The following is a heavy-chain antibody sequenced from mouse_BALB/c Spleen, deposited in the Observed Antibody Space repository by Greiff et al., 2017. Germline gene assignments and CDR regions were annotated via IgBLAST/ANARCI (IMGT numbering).Heavy chain of an antibody. D-gene: IGHD1-1*01. CDR2: ISSGGSYT. CDR3: TRITTVVATEAMDY. V-gene: IGHV5-6-4*01. J-gene: IGHJ4*01. Sequence: DVMLVESGGGLVKPGGSLKLSCAASGFTFSSYTMSWVRQTPEKRLEWVATISSGGSYTYYPDSVKGRFTISRDIAKNTLYLQMSSLKSEDTAMYYCTRITTVVATEAMDYWGQGTSVTVSS. CDR1: GFTFSSYT.